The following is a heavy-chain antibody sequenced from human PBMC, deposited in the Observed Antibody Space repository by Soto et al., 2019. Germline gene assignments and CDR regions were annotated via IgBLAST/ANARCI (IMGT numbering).Heavy chain of an antibody. V-gene: IGHV3-33*01. CDR3: ARGAWIQLWLEQGSLDY. J-gene: IGHJ4*02. CDR2: IWYDGSNK. Sequence: GGSLRLSCAASGFTFSSYGMHWVRQAPGKGLEWVAVIWYDGSNKYYADSVKGRFTISRDNSKKTLYLQMNSLRAEDTAVYYCARGAWIQLWLEQGSLDYWGQGTLVTVSS. D-gene: IGHD5-18*01. CDR1: GFTFSSYG.